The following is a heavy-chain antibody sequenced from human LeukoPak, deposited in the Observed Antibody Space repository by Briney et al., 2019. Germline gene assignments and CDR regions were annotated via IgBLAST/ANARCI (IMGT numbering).Heavy chain of an antibody. V-gene: IGHV3-53*05. Sequence: PGGSLRLSCAASGFTVSSNYMSWVRQAPGKGLEWVSVIYSGGSTYYADSVKGRFTISRDNSKNTLYLQMNSLRAEDTAVYYCAKVHGGANFDYWGQGTLVTVSS. J-gene: IGHJ4*02. CDR1: GFTVSSNY. D-gene: IGHD4-23*01. CDR3: AKVHGGANFDY. CDR2: IYSGGST.